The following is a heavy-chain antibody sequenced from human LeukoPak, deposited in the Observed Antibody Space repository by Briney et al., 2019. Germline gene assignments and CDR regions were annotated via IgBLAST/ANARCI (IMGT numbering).Heavy chain of an antibody. J-gene: IGHJ3*02. Sequence: GSLRLSCAASGFTFSSYSMNWVRQAPGKGLEWVSSISSSSSYIYYADSVKGRFTISRDNAKNSLYPQMNSLRAEDTAVYYCARDLQPDDAFDIWGQGTMVTVSS. CDR3: ARDLQPDDAFDI. CDR2: ISSSSSYI. V-gene: IGHV3-21*01. CDR1: GFTFSSYS.